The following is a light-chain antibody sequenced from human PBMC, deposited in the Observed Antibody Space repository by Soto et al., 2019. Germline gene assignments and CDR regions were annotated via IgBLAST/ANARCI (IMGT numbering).Light chain of an antibody. V-gene: IGLV1-44*01. CDR2: SNN. J-gene: IGLJ7*01. Sequence: QAVVTQPPSASGTPGQRVTISCSGSSSNIGSNTVNWYQQLPGTAPKLLIYSNNQRPSGVPDRFSGSKSGTSASLAISGLQSEDEADYYCAAWDDCLAHAVFGGGTQLTVL. CDR3: AAWDDCLAHAV. CDR1: SSNIGSNT.